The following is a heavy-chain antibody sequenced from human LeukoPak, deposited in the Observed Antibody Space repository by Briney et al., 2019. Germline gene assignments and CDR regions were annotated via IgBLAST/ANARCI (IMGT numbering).Heavy chain of an antibody. CDR3: ARDKAPRGYSYGSLGY. Sequence: PGGSLRLSCAASGVTLSSYAMSWARQAPGKGLEWVSGISSSGSGGNTYYADSVKGRFTISRDNSKNTLYLQINSLRAEDTAVYYCARDKAPRGYSYGSLGYWGQGTLVTVSS. V-gene: IGHV3-23*01. D-gene: IGHD5-18*01. CDR2: ISSSGSGGNT. CDR1: GVTLSSYA. J-gene: IGHJ4*02.